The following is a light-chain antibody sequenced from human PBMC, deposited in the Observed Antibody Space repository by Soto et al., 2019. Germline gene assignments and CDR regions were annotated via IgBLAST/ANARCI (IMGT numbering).Light chain of an antibody. CDR3: SSYSGTNSNVI. CDR2: EVT. V-gene: IGLV2-8*01. J-gene: IGLJ2*01. Sequence: QSALTQPPSASGSPGQSVTISCAGTYSDIGDYNYVSWYQQHPDKVPKLIIYEVTKRPSGVPDRFSGSKSGYTASLTVSDLQTADEAVYYCSSYSGTNSNVIFGGGTQLTVL. CDR1: YSDIGDYNY.